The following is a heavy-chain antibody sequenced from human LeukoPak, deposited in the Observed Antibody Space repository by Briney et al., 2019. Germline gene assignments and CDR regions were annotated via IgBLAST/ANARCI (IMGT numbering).Heavy chain of an antibody. D-gene: IGHD3-22*01. V-gene: IGHV4-59*01. CDR1: GGSISSYY. CDR3: ARDRKVRGHYYMDV. Sequence: PSETLSLTCTVSGGSISSYYWSWIRQPPGKGLECIGYIHYSGSTNYNPSLKSRVTISKDTSKNQFSLKLSSVTAADTAVYYCARDRKVRGHYYMDVWGKGTTVTISS. CDR2: IHYSGST. J-gene: IGHJ6*03.